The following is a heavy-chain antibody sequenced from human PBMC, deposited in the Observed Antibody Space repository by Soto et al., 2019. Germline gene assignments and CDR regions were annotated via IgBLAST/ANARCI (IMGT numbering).Heavy chain of an antibody. J-gene: IGHJ4*02. Sequence: PSETLSLTCTVSGGSISSGDYYWSWIRQPPGKGLEWIGYIYYSGSTYYNPSLKSRVTISVDTSKNQFSLKLSSVTAADTAVYYCARGGYSGITYFDYWGQGTLVTVSS. CDR3: ARGGYSGITYFDY. CDR2: IYYSGST. CDR1: GGSISSGDYY. V-gene: IGHV4-30-4*01. D-gene: IGHD5-12*01.